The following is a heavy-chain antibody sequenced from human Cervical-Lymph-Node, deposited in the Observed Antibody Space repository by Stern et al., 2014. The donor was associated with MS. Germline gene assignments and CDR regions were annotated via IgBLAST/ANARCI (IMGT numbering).Heavy chain of an antibody. CDR1: GYSFTAYF. V-gene: IGHV1-2*02. CDR2: ISTDTGGA. Sequence: QDQLVQSGAEVKKPGASAKVSCKASGYSFTAYFIHWVRQAPGQGLEWMGWISTDTGGANYAQRFQGRVTMTRDTSISTTYMELSRLRSDDTAVYYCARDRGSHSDYWGQGTLVTVSS. CDR3: ARDRGSHSDY. J-gene: IGHJ4*02. D-gene: IGHD1-26*01.